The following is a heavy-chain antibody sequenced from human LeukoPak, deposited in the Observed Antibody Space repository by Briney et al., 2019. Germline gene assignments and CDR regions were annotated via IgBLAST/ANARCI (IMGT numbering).Heavy chain of an antibody. Sequence: WGSLRLSCPASGFAFSSYWRHGVRQARCKELVGVSRINSDGSSTSYADSVKGRFTISRDNAKNTLYLQMNSLRAEDTAVYYCAREWLRSPDAFDIWGQGTMVTVSS. CDR2: INSDGSST. CDR1: GFAFSSYW. J-gene: IGHJ3*02. CDR3: AREWLRSPDAFDI. D-gene: IGHD5-12*01. V-gene: IGHV3-74*01.